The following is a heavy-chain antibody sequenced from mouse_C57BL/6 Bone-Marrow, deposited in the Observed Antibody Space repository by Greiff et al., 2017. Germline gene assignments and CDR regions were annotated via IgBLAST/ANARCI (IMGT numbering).Heavy chain of an antibody. Sequence: QVQLQQPGAELVRPGSSVKLSCKASGYTFTSYWMHWVKQRPIQGLEWIGNIDPSDSETHYNQKFKDKATLTVDKSSSTAYMQLSSLTSEDSAVYYCALIDSSGSGAWFAYWGQGTLVTVSA. CDR2: IDPSDSET. CDR3: ALIDSSGSGAWFAY. D-gene: IGHD3-2*02. J-gene: IGHJ3*01. V-gene: IGHV1-52*01. CDR1: GYTFTSYW.